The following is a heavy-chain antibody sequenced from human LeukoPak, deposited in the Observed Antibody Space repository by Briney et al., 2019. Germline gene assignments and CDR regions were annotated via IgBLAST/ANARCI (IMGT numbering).Heavy chain of an antibody. CDR2: ISSSSSYI. Sequence: PGGSLRLSCAASGFTFSSYSMNWVRQAPGKGLEWVSSISSSSSYIYYADSVKGRFTISRDNAKNSLYLQMNSLRAEDTAVYYCARELPFARPGSGSYPGDYWGQGTLVTVSS. V-gene: IGHV3-21*01. J-gene: IGHJ4*02. CDR1: GFTFSSYS. D-gene: IGHD1-26*01. CDR3: ARELPFARPGSGSYPGDY.